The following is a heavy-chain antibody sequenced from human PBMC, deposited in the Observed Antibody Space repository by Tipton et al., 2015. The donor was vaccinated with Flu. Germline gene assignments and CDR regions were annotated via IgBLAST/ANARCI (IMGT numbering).Heavy chain of an antibody. CDR3: ARLSYYDVDLKNFYFDH. D-gene: IGHD3-10*02. CDR1: SGSIRSTNYF. Sequence: TLSLTCTVSSGSIRSTNYFCAWIRQPPGKRLELIGSIYPSGTTYFNPFLKSRVTISVDTSKGQFSLMLRSVTAADTAVYYCARLSYYDVDLKNFYFDHWGQGALVTVSS. V-gene: IGHV4-39*01. J-gene: IGHJ4*02. CDR2: IYPSGTT.